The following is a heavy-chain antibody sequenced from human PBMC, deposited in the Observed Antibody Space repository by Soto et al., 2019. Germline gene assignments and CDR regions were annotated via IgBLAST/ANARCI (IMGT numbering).Heavy chain of an antibody. CDR1: GFTFRSYA. V-gene: IGHV3-23*01. CDR2: ISGSGGST. D-gene: IGHD1-26*01. CDR3: AKEKGGEQLHRFGFDP. Sequence: GGSLRLSCAASGFTFRSYAMSWFRQAPGKELEWVSAISGSGGSTYYADSVKGRFTISRDNSKNTLYLQMNSLRAEDTAVYYCAKEKGGEQLHRFGFDPWGQGTLVTVSS. J-gene: IGHJ5*02.